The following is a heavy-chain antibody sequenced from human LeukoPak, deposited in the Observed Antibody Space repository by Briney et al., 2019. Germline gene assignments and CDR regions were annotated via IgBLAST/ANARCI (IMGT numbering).Heavy chain of an antibody. CDR1: GFTFSSYD. CDR3: AKDQSSGTYYDY. Sequence: GGSLRLSCAASGFTFSSYDMSWVRQAPGKGLERVSAISGSGGSTYYADSVKGRFTISRDNSKNTVYLQMNSLTAEDTAVYFCAKDQSSGTYYDYWGQGTLVTVSS. CDR2: ISGSGGST. D-gene: IGHD1-26*01. J-gene: IGHJ4*02. V-gene: IGHV3-23*01.